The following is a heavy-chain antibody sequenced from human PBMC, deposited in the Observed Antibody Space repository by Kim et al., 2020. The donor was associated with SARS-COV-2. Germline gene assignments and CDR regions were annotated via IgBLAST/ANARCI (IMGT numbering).Heavy chain of an antibody. Sequence: SETLSLTCAVYGGSFSGYYWSWIRQPPGKGLEWIGEINHSGSTNYNPSLKSRVTISVDTSKNQFSLKLSSVTAADTAVYYCARGPGYSSSWPRYFDYWGQGTLVTVSS. D-gene: IGHD6-13*01. V-gene: IGHV4-34*01. CDR1: GGSFSGYY. CDR2: INHSGST. CDR3: ARGPGYSSSWPRYFDY. J-gene: IGHJ4*02.